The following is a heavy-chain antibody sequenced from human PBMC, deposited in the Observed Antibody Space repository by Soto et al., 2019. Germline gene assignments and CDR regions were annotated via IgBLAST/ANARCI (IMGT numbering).Heavy chain of an antibody. Sequence: SETLSLTCTVSGGSISSYYWSWIRQPPGKGLEWIGYIYYSGSTNYNPSLKSRVTISVDTSKNQFSLKLSSVTAADTAVYYCARTYSSSWYGDDAFDIWGQGTMVTVSS. D-gene: IGHD6-13*01. J-gene: IGHJ3*02. CDR1: GGSISSYY. CDR2: IYYSGST. V-gene: IGHV4-59*08. CDR3: ARTYSSSWYGDDAFDI.